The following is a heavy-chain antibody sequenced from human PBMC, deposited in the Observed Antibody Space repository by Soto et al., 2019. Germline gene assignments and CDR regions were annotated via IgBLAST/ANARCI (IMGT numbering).Heavy chain of an antibody. CDR1: GGSISSSSYY. Sequence: QLQLQESGPGLVKPSETLSLTCTVSGGSISSSSYYWGWVRQPPGKGLEWIATISYSGSTHYTPSPKYPVTISGDTTESLSAVKLSIAVAAYAAVYSCASHHGFYDTIVNYSRDWYFELWGRGTLVTVSS. CDR3: ASHHGFYDTIVNYSRDWYFEL. V-gene: IGHV4-39*01. J-gene: IGHJ2*01. CDR2: ISYSGST. D-gene: IGHD3-22*01.